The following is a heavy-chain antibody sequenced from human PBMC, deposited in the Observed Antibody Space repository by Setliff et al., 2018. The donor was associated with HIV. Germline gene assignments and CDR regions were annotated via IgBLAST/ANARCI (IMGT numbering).Heavy chain of an antibody. CDR1: GYIFTDYW. D-gene: IGHD2-21*01. J-gene: IGHJ6*03. Sequence: GESLKISCEASGYIFTDYWIGWVRQMPGKGLEWVGIIYPGDSDTRYSPSFQGQVTFSADKSISAVYLQWDSLKASDSAIYYCARAPRSPLRWRDNLLSSSSFFMDVWGKGTTVTSP. CDR3: ARAPRSPLRWRDNLLSSSSFFMDV. V-gene: IGHV5-51*01. CDR2: IYPGDSDT.